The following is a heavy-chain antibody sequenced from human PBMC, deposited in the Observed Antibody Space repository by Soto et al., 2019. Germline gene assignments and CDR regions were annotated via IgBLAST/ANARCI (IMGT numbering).Heavy chain of an antibody. D-gene: IGHD6-6*01. CDR3: ALDSSSSHGGLYYYAMDV. J-gene: IGHJ6*02. V-gene: IGHV4-4*02. CDR1: GGSVSSSNW. CDR2: IYHSGST. Sequence: QVQLQESGPGLVKPSGTLSLTCAVSGGSVSSSNWWSWVRQPPGKGLEWIGEIYHSGSTNNNPSLKSRVTISVDKANNQFSLKLSSVTAADTAVYYCALDSSSSHGGLYYYAMDVWGQGTTVTVSS.